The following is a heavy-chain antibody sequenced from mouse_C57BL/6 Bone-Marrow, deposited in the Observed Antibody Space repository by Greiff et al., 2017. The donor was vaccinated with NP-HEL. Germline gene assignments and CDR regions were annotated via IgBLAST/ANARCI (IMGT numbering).Heavy chain of an antibody. CDR2: IWRDGST. CDR3: ASPYYYDEGGFAY. CDR1: GFSFTSYG. Sequence: QVQLKESGPGLVAPSQSLSITCTVSGFSFTSYGVHWVRQPPGKGLEWLVVIWRDGSTTYTSALKSRLSISKDNSKSQVFLKMNRLQTDDTAMYYCASPYYYDEGGFAYWGQGTLVTVSA. V-gene: IGHV2-6*03. D-gene: IGHD2-4*01. J-gene: IGHJ3*01.